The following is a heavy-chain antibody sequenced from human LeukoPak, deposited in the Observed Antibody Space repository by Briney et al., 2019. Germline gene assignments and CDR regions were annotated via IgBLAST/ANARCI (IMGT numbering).Heavy chain of an antibody. J-gene: IGHJ4*02. D-gene: IGHD6-19*01. CDR3: ARDSSYSSGWYVDY. CDR2: IYTSGST. Sequence: SETLSLTCTVSGDSISNYYWSWIRQPAGKGLEWIGRIYTSGSTNYNPSLKSRVTISVDKSKNQFSLKLSSVTAADTAVYYCARDSSYSSGWYVDYWGQGTLVTVSS. V-gene: IGHV4-4*07. CDR1: GDSISNYY.